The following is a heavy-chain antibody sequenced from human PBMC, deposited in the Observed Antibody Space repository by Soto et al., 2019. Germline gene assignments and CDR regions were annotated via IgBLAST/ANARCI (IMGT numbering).Heavy chain of an antibody. CDR1: GYTFTSYG. J-gene: IGHJ3*02. CDR2: ISAYNGNT. CDR3: AMYIIGYCSGGSCYAYFDI. D-gene: IGHD2-15*01. Sequence: QVQLVQSGAEVKKPGASVKVSCKASGYTFTSYGISWVRQAPGQGLEWMGWISAYNGNTNYAQKLQGRVTMTTDTSTSTAYMELRSLRSDDTAAYYCAMYIIGYCSGGSCYAYFDIWGQGTMVTVSS. V-gene: IGHV1-18*01.